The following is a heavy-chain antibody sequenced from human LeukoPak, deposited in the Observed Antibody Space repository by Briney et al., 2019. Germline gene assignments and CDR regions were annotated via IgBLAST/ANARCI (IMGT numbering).Heavy chain of an antibody. V-gene: IGHV4-4*07. Sequence: SETLSLTCTVSGGSISSNYWSWIRQPAGKGLEWIGRIYTSGSTSYNPSLERRVTMSVDTSKNQFSLNLRSVTAADTAVYYCARCTSSSWYRFDYWGQGTLVTVSS. CDR3: ARCTSSSWYRFDY. D-gene: IGHD6-13*01. CDR1: GGSISSNY. J-gene: IGHJ4*02. CDR2: IYTSGST.